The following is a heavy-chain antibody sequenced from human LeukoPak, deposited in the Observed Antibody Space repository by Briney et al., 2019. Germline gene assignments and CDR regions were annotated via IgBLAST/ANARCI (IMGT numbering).Heavy chain of an antibody. J-gene: IGHJ4*02. CDR1: GYTFTAYY. CDR3: ARGATCGTDY. V-gene: IGHV1-2*02. CDR2: IDPKRGGT. D-gene: IGHD1-1*01. Sequence: ASVRVSCKASGYTFTAYYMHWVRQAPGQGLEWMGWIDPKRGGTIYAQNFQGRVTMTRDTSISTVYMELSRLTSDDTAVYYCARGATCGTDYWGQGTLVTVSS.